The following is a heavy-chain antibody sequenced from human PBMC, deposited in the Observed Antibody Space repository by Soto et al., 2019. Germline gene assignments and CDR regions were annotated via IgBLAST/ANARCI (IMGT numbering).Heavy chain of an antibody. CDR1: GFTFSSYG. CDR2: ISYDGSNK. D-gene: IGHD3-3*01. Sequence: PGGSLRVSCAASGFTFSSYGMHWVRQAPGKGLEWVAVISYDGSNKYYADSVKGRFTISRDNSKNTLYLQMNSLRAEDTAVYYCAKAPGGYYSFDIWGQGTMVTVSS. V-gene: IGHV3-30*18. CDR3: AKAPGGYYSFDI. J-gene: IGHJ3*02.